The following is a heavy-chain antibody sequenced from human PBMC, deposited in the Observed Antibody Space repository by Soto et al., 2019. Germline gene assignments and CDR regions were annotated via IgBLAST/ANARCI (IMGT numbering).Heavy chain of an antibody. D-gene: IGHD3-10*01. V-gene: IGHV1-3*01. CDR1: GYTFTSYA. CDR2: INAGNGNT. CDR3: GRVLWFGELYYYYGMDV. Sequence: ASVKVSCKASGYTFTSYAMHWVRQAPGQRLEWMGWINAGNGNTKYSQKFQGRVTITRDTSASTAYMELSSLRSEDTAVYYCGRVLWFGELYYYYGMDVWGQGTTVTVSS. J-gene: IGHJ6*02.